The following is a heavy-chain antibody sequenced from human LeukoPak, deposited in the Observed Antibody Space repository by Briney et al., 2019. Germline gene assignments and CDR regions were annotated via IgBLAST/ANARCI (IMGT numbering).Heavy chain of an antibody. J-gene: IGHJ5*02. V-gene: IGHV4-4*07. CDR1: GGSISSYY. CDR2: IYTSGST. Sequence: SKTLSLTCTVSGGSISSYYWSWIRQPAGKGLEWIGRIYTSGSTNYNPSLKSRVTMSVDTSKNQFSLKLSSVTAADTAVYYCAQSGGYYYDSSGVNWFDPWGQGTLVTVSS. CDR3: AQSGGYYYDSSGVNWFDP. D-gene: IGHD3-22*01.